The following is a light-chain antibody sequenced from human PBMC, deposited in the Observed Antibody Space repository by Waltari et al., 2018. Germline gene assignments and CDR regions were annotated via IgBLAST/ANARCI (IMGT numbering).Light chain of an antibody. J-gene: IGLJ2*01. CDR2: EVT. CDR3: CSFAGRGFSVI. V-gene: IGLV2-23*02. Sequence: QSALTQPASVSGSPGPSITISCTGTSSYVGKYNLVSWYQQQPGEVPKLMIYEVTKRPSGVSDRFSGSKSGNTASLTISGLQAEDEADYFCCSFAGRGFSVIFGGGTKLTVL. CDR1: SSYVGKYNL.